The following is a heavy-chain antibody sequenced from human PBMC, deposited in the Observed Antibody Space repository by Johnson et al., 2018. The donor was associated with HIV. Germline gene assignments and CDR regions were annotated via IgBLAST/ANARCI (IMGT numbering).Heavy chain of an antibody. V-gene: IGHV3-NL1*01. J-gene: IGHJ3*02. CDR1: GFTFSSYA. D-gene: IGHD6-6*01. CDR3: AKEKAARRWGGDAFDI. Sequence: QVQLVESGGGVVQPGRSLRLSCAASGFTFSSYAMHWVRQAPGKGLEWVSGINWNGGSTYYANSVKGRLTISRDNSKNTLYLQMNSLRAEDTAVYYCAKEKAARRWGGDAFDIWGQGTMVTVSS. CDR2: INWNGGST.